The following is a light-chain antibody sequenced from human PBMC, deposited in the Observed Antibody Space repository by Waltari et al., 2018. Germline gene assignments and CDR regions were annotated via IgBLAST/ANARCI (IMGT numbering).Light chain of an antibody. J-gene: IGLJ1*01. CDR3: NSYAGSNNNV. CDR2: EVT. V-gene: IGLV2-8*01. Sequence: QSALTQPPSASGSPGQSVTIPCNGTSNDVGAYNYVPWYQQHPGKAPKLMIYEVTKRHSGVPDRFSGSKSGNTASLTVSGLQAEDEADYYCNSYAGSNNNVFGTGTKVTVL. CDR1: SNDVGAYNY.